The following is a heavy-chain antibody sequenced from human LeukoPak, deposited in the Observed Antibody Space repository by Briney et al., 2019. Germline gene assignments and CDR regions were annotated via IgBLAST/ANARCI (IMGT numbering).Heavy chain of an antibody. V-gene: IGHV3-7*01. CDR1: GFTFNTYW. CDR2: INQDGSEK. D-gene: IGHD1-1*01. Sequence: RSGGSLRLSCTASGFTFNTYWMSWVRQTPGKGLEWAANINQDGSEKYYADSLKGRFAISRDNAKNSLYLQMNSLRAEDTAVYYCAVSRGPNDPFDYWGQGTLVTVSS. CDR3: AVSRGPNDPFDY. J-gene: IGHJ4*02.